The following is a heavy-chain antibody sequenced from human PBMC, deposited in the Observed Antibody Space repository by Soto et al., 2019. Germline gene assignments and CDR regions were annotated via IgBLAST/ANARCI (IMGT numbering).Heavy chain of an antibody. CDR1: GFTASNFW. CDR2: IKRESEGGTA. D-gene: IGHD2-15*01. CDR3: TVASMRPY. Sequence: PGGSLRLSCAASGFTASNFWMSWVRQAPGKGLEWIALIKRESEGGTADFAPLVKGRFTISRDDLKNTLYLDMNSLKTEDTAVYYCTVASMRPYWGQGTMVTVSS. J-gene: IGHJ4*02. V-gene: IGHV3-15*01.